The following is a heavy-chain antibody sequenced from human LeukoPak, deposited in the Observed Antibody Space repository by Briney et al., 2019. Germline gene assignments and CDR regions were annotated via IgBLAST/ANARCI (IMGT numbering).Heavy chain of an antibody. V-gene: IGHV4-39*07. Sequence: SEALSLTCTVSGGSISSSSYYWGWIRQPPGKGLEWIGSIYYSGSTYYNPSLKSRVTISVDTSKNQFSLKLSSVTAADTAVYYCARGVGATGVWGKGTTVTVSS. CDR1: GGSISSSSYY. J-gene: IGHJ6*04. D-gene: IGHD1-26*01. CDR3: ARGVGATGV. CDR2: IYYSGST.